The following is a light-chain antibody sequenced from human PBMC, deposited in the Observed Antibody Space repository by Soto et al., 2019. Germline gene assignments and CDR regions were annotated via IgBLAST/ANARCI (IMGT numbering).Light chain of an antibody. Sequence: IVMTQSPATLSVSPGERATLSCRASQSVSSNLAWYQQKPGQAPRLLIYGASTRATGIPARFSGSGSGTEFTLTISSLQSEDFAVYYCHQYGESPLTFGGGNKVEIX. V-gene: IGKV3-15*01. J-gene: IGKJ4*01. CDR1: QSVSSN. CDR3: HQYGESPLT. CDR2: GAS.